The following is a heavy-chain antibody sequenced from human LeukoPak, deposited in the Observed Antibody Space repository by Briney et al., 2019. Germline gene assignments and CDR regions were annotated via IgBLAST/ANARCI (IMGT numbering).Heavy chain of an antibody. Sequence: GGSLRLSCAASGFTFSSYWMSWVRQAPGKGLEWVADIKQDGSEKYYVDSVKGRFTISRQNAKNSLFLQMNSLRAEDTAVYYCARHRSGGSQDDAFDIWGQGTMVTVSS. CDR3: ARHRSGGSQDDAFDI. CDR1: GFTFSSYW. J-gene: IGHJ3*02. D-gene: IGHD2-15*01. CDR2: IKQDGSEK. V-gene: IGHV3-7*01.